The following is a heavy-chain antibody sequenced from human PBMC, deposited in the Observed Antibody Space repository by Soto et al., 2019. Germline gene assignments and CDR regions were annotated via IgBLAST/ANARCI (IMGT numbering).Heavy chain of an antibody. V-gene: IGHV3-30*18. J-gene: IGHJ6*02. CDR3: AKETWSGWYYYYYGMDV. Sequence: GGSLRLSCPASGFTFSSFASHGFRKPPGRGLEWVAVISYDGSNKYYADSVKGRFTISGDNSKNTLYLQMNSLRAEDTAVYYCAKETWSGWYYYYYGMDVWGQGTTVTVSS. D-gene: IGHD3-3*01. CDR2: ISYDGSNK. CDR1: GFTFSSFA.